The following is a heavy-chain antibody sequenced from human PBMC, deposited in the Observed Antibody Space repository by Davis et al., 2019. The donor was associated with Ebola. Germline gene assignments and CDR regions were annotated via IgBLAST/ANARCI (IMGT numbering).Heavy chain of an antibody. Sequence: GESLKISCAASGFTFSSYGMHWVRQAPGKGLEWVAVISHDGSDKYYADSVKGRFTISRDNSKNTLYLQMNSLRAEDTAVYYCARWGGLDYWGQGTLVTVSS. CDR2: ISHDGSDK. D-gene: IGHD3-16*01. CDR3: ARWGGLDY. V-gene: IGHV3-30*03. J-gene: IGHJ4*02. CDR1: GFTFSSYG.